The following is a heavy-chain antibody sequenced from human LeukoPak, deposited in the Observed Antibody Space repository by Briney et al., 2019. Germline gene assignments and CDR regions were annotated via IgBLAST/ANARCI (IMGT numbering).Heavy chain of an antibody. CDR1: GYTFTGYY. V-gene: IGHV1-2*02. Sequence: ASVKVSCKASGYTFTGYYMHWVRQAPGQGLEWRGWINPNSGGTNYAQKFQARATMTRDTSISTAYMDLSTLSSADTAVYNCARDIPSYRSSWYEFDYWGQGTLVTASS. CDR3: ARDIPSYRSSWYEFDY. J-gene: IGHJ4*02. CDR2: INPNSGGT. D-gene: IGHD6-13*01.